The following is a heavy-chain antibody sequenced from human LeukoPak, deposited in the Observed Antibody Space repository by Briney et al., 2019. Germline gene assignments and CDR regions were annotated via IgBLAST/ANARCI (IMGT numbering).Heavy chain of an antibody. Sequence: GGSLTLSCPASGFTFSSYAMSWVRPAPGKGLEWVSAISGSVGSTYYADSVKGRFTISRDNSENTLYLQMNSLRAEDTAVYYCAKTIGGAGSDIVVVPAALYYFDYWGQGTLVTVSS. CDR1: GFTFSSYA. J-gene: IGHJ4*02. CDR3: AKTIGGAGSDIVVVPAALYYFDY. D-gene: IGHD2-2*01. V-gene: IGHV3-23*01. CDR2: ISGSVGST.